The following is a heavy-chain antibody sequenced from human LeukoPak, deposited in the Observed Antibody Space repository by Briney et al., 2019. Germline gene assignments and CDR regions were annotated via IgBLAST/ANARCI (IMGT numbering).Heavy chain of an antibody. J-gene: IGHJ4*02. CDR2: IYYSGST. Sequence: SETLSLTCTVSGGSVSSGSYYWSWIRQPPGKGPEWIGYIYYSGSTNYNPSLKSRVTISVDTSKNQFSLKLSSVTAADTAVYYCARAYGSGSPNDYWGQGTLVTVSS. CDR1: GGSVSSGSYY. V-gene: IGHV4-61*01. CDR3: ARAYGSGSPNDY. D-gene: IGHD3-10*01.